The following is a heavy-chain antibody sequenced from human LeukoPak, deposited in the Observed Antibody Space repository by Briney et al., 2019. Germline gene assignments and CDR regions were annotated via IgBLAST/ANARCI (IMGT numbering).Heavy chain of an antibody. V-gene: IGHV4-34*01. J-gene: IGHJ5*02. CDR2: INHSGST. D-gene: IGHD3-3*01. Sequence: PSETLSLTCAVYGGSFSGYYWSWIRQPPGKGLEWIGEINHSGSTNYNPSLKSRVTISVDTSKNQFSLKLSSVTAADTAVYYCARAPYDFWSGPAWFDPWGQGTPVTVSS. CDR1: GGSFSGYY. CDR3: ARAPYDFWSGPAWFDP.